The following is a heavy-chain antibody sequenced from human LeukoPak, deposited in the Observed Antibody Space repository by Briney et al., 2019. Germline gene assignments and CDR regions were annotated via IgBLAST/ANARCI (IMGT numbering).Heavy chain of an antibody. CDR3: ARGLGYCSGGSCDYFDY. J-gene: IGHJ4*02. D-gene: IGHD2-15*01. CDR2: IGTAGDT. Sequence: GSLRLSCAASGFTFSSYDMHWVRQATGKGLEWVSAIGTAGDTYYPGSVKGRFTISRENAKNSLYLQMNSLRAGDTAVYYCARGLGYCSGGSCDYFDYWGQGTLVTVSS. V-gene: IGHV3-13*01. CDR1: GFTFSSYD.